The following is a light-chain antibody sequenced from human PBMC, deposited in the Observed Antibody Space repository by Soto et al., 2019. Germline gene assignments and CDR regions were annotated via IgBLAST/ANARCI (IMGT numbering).Light chain of an antibody. CDR1: QGVGGW. Sequence: IQMTQSPSSVSASVGDRVTMTCRGSQGVGGWLAWYQQKPGKVPKLLIYATSSLHSGVPSRFSGSGSGTDFTLSISSLQPEDFATYYCQQTHSLHLSFDPGTKVDIK. CDR3: QQTHSLHLS. J-gene: IGKJ3*01. CDR2: ATS. V-gene: IGKV1-12*01.